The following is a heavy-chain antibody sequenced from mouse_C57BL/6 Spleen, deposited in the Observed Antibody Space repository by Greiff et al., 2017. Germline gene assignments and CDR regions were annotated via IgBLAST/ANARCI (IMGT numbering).Heavy chain of an antibody. CDR3: AEGLGGYPWFAY. J-gene: IGHJ3*01. V-gene: IGHV1-72*01. Sequence: QVQLQQPGAELVKPGASVKLSCTASGYTFTSYWMPWVKQRPGRGLEWIGRIDPNSGGTKYHEKFKSKATLNGDKPASTAYMQLSSLTSEDSAVYYCAEGLGGYPWFAYWGQGTLVTVAA. CDR1: GYTFTSYW. D-gene: IGHD1-1*02. CDR2: IDPNSGGT.